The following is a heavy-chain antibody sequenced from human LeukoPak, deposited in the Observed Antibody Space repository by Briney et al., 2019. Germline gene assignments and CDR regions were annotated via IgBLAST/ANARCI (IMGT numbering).Heavy chain of an antibody. CDR3: ARQSYGDWGFVDS. V-gene: IGHV5-51*01. J-gene: IGHJ4*02. CDR2: IYPGDSDD. CDR1: GYSFAYYW. Sequence: GESLQISCKGSGYSFAYYWIGWVRQMPGKGLEWMGIIYPGDSDDRYSPSFQGQVTISVDKSISTTYLQWSSLKASDTAMYYCARQSYGDWGFVDSWGQGTLVTVSS. D-gene: IGHD4-17*01.